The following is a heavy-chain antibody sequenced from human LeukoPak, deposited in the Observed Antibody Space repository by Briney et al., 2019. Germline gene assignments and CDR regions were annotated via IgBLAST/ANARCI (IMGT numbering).Heavy chain of an antibody. J-gene: IGHJ4*02. D-gene: IGHD2-2*01. CDR3: ARGNIVVAPAAYSY. V-gene: IGHV3-7*01. Sequence: GGSLRLSCAASGFTFSSHWMSWVRQAPGKGLEWVANIKQDGSEKYYVDSVKGRFTISRDNAKNSLYLQMNSLRAEDTAVYYCARGNIVVAPAAYSYWAQGTLVTVSS. CDR2: IKQDGSEK. CDR1: GFTFSSHW.